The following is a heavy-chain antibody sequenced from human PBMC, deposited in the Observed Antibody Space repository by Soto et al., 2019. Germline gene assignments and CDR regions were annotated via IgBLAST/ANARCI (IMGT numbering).Heavy chain of an antibody. D-gene: IGHD3-10*01. CDR1: GGTFSSYA. V-gene: IGHV1-69*13. CDR2: IIPIFGTA. J-gene: IGHJ6*02. Sequence: SVKVSCKASGGTFSSYAISWVRQAPGQGLEWMGGIIPIFGTANYAQKFQGRVTITADESTSTAYMELSSLRSGDTAVYYCARDWGITMVRVPREDYYYGMDAWGQGTTVTVSS. CDR3: ARDWGITMVRVPREDYYYGMDA.